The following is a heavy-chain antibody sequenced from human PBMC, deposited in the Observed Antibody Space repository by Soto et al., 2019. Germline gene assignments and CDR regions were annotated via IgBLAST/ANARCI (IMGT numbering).Heavy chain of an antibody. CDR3: AKDYEYYDFWSGYSNYYYGMDV. CDR1: GFPFSTYA. D-gene: IGHD3-3*01. CDR2: ISGGGGST. Sequence: GGSLRLSCAASGFPFSTYAMSWVRQAPGKGLEWVSAISGGGGSTYYADSVRGRFTISRDNSKNTLYLQMNSLGAEDTAVYYCAKDYEYYDFWSGYSNYYYGMDVWGQGTTVTVSS. V-gene: IGHV3-23*01. J-gene: IGHJ6*02.